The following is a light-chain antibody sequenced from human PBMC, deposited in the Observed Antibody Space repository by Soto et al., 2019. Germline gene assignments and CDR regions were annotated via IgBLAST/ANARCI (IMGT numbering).Light chain of an antibody. CDR2: DAS. V-gene: IGKV3-11*01. CDR1: QSVGTS. Sequence: EIWLTPCPATLSLSRGERATLFCRAGQSVGTSLAWFQQKPGQAPRLLIYDASNRATSIPARFSGSASGTDFTLTISSLETEDFAVYYCQQRNNWPLTFAPGTKVDIK. CDR3: QQRNNWPLT. J-gene: IGKJ3*01.